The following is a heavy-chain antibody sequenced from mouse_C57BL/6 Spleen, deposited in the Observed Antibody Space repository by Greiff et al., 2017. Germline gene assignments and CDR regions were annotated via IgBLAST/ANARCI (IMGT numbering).Heavy chain of an antibody. CDR1: GYTFTSYW. Sequence: QVQLQQPGAELVKPGASVTLSCTASGYTFTSYWMHWVKQRPGRGLEWIGRIDPNSGGTKYNEKFKSKATLTVDKPSSPAYMQLSSLTSEDSAVYCCARDGYYFDYWGQGTTRTVAS. J-gene: IGHJ2*01. V-gene: IGHV1-72*01. CDR3: ARDGYYFDY. D-gene: IGHD2-3*01. CDR2: IDPNSGGT.